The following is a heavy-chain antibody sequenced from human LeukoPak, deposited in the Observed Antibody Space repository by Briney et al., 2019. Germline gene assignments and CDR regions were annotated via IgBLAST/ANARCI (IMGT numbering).Heavy chain of an antibody. CDR1: GGSISSGNYY. CDR2: IYYSGST. Sequence: PQTLSLTCTVSGGSISSGNYYWSWIRQPPGTGLEWIGYIYYSGSTYYNVSLKSRVTISLDMSKNQFSLKLSSVSAADTAVYYCAREKSPPPGHYYGMDVWGQGTTVTVSS. CDR3: AREKSPPPGHYYGMDV. J-gene: IGHJ6*02. V-gene: IGHV4-30-4*01.